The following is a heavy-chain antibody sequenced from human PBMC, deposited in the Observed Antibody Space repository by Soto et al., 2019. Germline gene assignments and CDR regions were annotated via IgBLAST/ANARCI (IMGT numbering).Heavy chain of an antibody. CDR1: GFTFSSYA. J-gene: IGHJ4*02. CDR3: ARGYSSSWYSRLDY. D-gene: IGHD6-13*01. Sequence: GGLILSCAASGFTFSSYAMHWVRQAPGKGLEWVAVISYDGSNKYCADSVKGRFTISRDNSKNTLYLQMNSLRAEDTAVYYCARGYSSSWYSRLDYWGQGTLVTVSS. V-gene: IGHV3-30-3*01. CDR2: ISYDGSNK.